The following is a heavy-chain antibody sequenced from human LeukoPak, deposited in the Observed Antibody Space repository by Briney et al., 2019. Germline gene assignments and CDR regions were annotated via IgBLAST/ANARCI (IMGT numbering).Heavy chain of an antibody. CDR1: GFAFSTYG. CDR3: AKGRVNYGSGSYPYVY. J-gene: IGHJ4*02. Sequence: GGSLSLSCAVSGFAFSTYGVHWVRQAPGKGLEWVAVLSYDGSNKYYADSVEGRFTIYRDNSKITLFLQMNSLRAEDTAVYFCAKGRVNYGSGSYPYVYWGQGTVVTVPS. D-gene: IGHD3-10*01. V-gene: IGHV3-30*18. CDR2: LSYDGSNK.